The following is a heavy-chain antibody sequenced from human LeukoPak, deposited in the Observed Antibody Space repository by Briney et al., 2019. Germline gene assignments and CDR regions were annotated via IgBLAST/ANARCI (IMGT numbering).Heavy chain of an antibody. CDR2: IIPIFGTA. J-gene: IGHJ5*02. Sequence: SVKVSCKASGGTFISYAISWVRQAPGQGLEWMGGIIPIFGTANYAQKFQGRVTITADESTSTAYMELSSLRSEDTAVYYCARAVGPPAVQNWFDPWGQGTLVTVSS. CDR3: ARAVGPPAVQNWFDP. D-gene: IGHD2-15*01. V-gene: IGHV1-69*13. CDR1: GGTFISYA.